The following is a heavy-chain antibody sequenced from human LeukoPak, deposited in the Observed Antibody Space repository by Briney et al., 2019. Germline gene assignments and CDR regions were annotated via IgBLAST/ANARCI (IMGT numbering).Heavy chain of an antibody. CDR2: INPSGGST. J-gene: IGHJ6*02. D-gene: IGHD6-13*01. CDR3: ARAYSSSWYPYYYYGMDV. Sequence: GASVKVSCKASGYTFTSYYMHWVRQAPGQGLEWMGIINPSGGSTSYAQKFQGRVTMTRGTSTSTVYMELSSLRSEDTAVYYCARAYSSSWYPYYYYGMDVWGQGTTVTVSS. V-gene: IGHV1-46*01. CDR1: GYTFTSYY.